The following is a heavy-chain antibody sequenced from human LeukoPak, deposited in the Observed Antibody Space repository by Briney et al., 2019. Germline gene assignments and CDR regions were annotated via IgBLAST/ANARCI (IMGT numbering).Heavy chain of an antibody. CDR3: ARKKAVVEGRSYYNYYGMDV. Sequence: PSETLSLTCGVSGGSFSPYSWTWVRQSPGKGLEWIGEINHSGSTNYHPSLASRLPISVDTSKNQFSLNLTSVTAADTAVYYCARKKAVVEGRSYYNYYGMDVWGQGTTVTVSS. CDR1: GGSFSPYS. V-gene: IGHV4-34*01. J-gene: IGHJ6*02. D-gene: IGHD3-22*01. CDR2: INHSGST.